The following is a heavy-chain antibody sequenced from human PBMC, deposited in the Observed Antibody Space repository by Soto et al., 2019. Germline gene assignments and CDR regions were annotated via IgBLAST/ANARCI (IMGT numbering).Heavy chain of an antibody. Sequence: QVQLVESGGGVVQPGRSLRLSCAASGFTFSSYGMHWVRQAPGKGLEWVAVISYDGSNKYYADSVKGRFTISRDNSKNTLYLQMNSLRAEDTAVYYCAPSSNYYGAGSYYHSYYGMDVWVQGTKVTVSS. CDR3: APSSNYYGAGSYYHSYYGMDV. CDR1: GFTFSSYG. CDR2: ISYDGSNK. D-gene: IGHD3-10*01. J-gene: IGHJ6*02. V-gene: IGHV3-30*03.